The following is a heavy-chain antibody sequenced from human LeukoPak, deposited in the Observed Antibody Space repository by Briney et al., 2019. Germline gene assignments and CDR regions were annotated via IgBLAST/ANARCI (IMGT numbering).Heavy chain of an antibody. CDR1: GYTFTAYY. J-gene: IGHJ2*01. V-gene: IGHV1-8*03. D-gene: IGHD3-3*01. CDR2: MNPNSGNA. CDR3: ARGPRVFGVVIAPYWYFDF. Sequence: ASVKVSCKASGYTFTAYYIHWVRQAAGQGLEWMGWMNPNSGNAGYAQKFQGRISITRNTSTNTAYMELSGLRSEDTAVYYCARGPRVFGVVIAPYWYFDFWGRGTLVTVSS.